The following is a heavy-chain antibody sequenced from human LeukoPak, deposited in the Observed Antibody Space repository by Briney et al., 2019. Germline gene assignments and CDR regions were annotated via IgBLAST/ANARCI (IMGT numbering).Heavy chain of an antibody. D-gene: IGHD3-16*01. CDR2: IIPVFGSP. Sequence: SVKVYCKTSGVNFGSYDILWVRQAPGQGLEWLGAIIPVFGSPNYAQKFQDRLTIIADESTSTVYMQLSSLRSNDTAVFYCATGSHGGGDFWGQGTLVTVSS. CDR3: ATGSHGGGDF. J-gene: IGHJ4*02. V-gene: IGHV1-69*01. CDR1: GVNFGSYD.